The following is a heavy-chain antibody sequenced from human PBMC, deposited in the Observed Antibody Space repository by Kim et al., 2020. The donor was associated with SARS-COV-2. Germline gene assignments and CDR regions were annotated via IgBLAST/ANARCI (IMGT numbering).Heavy chain of an antibody. Sequence: SETLSLTCAVYGGSFSGYYCSWIRQPPGKGLEWIGEINHSGSTNYNPSLKSRVTISVDTSKNQFSLKLSSVTAADTAVYYFARVPRLLWFRERHFYYWG. D-gene: IGHD3-10*01. V-gene: IGHV4-34*01. CDR3: ARVPRLLWFRERHFYY. CDR2: INHSGST. J-gene: IGHJ4*01. CDR1: GGSFSGYY.